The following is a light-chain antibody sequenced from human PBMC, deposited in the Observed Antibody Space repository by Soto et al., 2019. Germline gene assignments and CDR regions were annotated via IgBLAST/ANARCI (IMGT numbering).Light chain of an antibody. Sequence: QSALTQPASVSGSPGQSITISCTGTSSDVGSYNLVSWYQQHPGKAPKLMIYEGSKRPSGVSNRFSGSKSGNTASLTISGLQAEDEADYYCCSYAPWKVFGGGTKLTV. V-gene: IGLV2-23*01. CDR2: EGS. J-gene: IGLJ2*01. CDR1: SSDVGSYNL. CDR3: CSYAPWKV.